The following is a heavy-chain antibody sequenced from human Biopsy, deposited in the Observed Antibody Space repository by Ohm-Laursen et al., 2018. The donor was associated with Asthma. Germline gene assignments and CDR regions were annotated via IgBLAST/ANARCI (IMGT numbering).Heavy chain of an antibody. D-gene: IGHD3-3*01. V-gene: IGHV4-30-4*02. CDR3: ARFTASITIFGVVNNWFDP. CDR1: GGSISSGGYY. Sequence: SDTLSLTCTVSGGSISSGGYYWSWIRQHPGKGLDWIGYIYYSGSTYYNPSLKSRVPISVDTPKNPFSLKLSSVTAADTAVYYCARFTASITIFGVVNNWFDPWGQGTLVTVSS. J-gene: IGHJ5*02. CDR2: IYYSGST.